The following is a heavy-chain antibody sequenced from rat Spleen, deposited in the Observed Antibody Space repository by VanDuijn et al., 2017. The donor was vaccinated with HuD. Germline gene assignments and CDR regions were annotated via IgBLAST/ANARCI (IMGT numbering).Heavy chain of an antibody. J-gene: IGHJ4*01. CDR3: AKTTVAYYYVMDA. Sequence: EVQLQESGPGLVKPSQSLSLTCSVTGYSITSSYRWNWIRKFPGNKLECMGYINSAGNTNYNPSLKSRIPITRNTSRNQFFLQVNSVTTEDTATYYWAKTTVAYYYVMDAWGQGASVTVSS. D-gene: IGHD1-3*01. CDR1: GYSITSSYR. V-gene: IGHV3-3*01. CDR2: INSAGNT.